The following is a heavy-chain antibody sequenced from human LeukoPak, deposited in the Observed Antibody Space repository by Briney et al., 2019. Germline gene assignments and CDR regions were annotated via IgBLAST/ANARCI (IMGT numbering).Heavy chain of an antibody. D-gene: IGHD6-13*01. CDR3: ARAHGYSSSWDRLDY. Sequence: SQTLSLTCPLSVGSLSSGGYYCRWIRQHPGRGLDGIGYIYYSGSTYYNPSLKSRVTISVDTSKNQFSLKLSSVTAADTAVYYCARAHGYSSSWDRLDYWGQGTLVTVSS. J-gene: IGHJ4*02. V-gene: IGHV4-31*03. CDR1: VGSLSSGGYY. CDR2: IYYSGST.